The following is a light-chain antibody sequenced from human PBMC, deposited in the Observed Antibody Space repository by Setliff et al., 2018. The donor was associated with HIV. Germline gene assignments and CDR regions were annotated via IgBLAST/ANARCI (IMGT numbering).Light chain of an antibody. CDR2: DVS. CDR3: NSYASSNSFV. J-gene: IGLJ1*01. V-gene: IGLV2-14*01. Sequence: SVLTQPASVSGSPGQSITISCTGTSSDVGGYNYVSWYQQPPGKAPKLMIYDVSKRPSGVSNRFSGSKSGNTASLTISGLQAEDEADYYCNSYASSNSFVFGTGTKVTVL. CDR1: SSDVGGYNY.